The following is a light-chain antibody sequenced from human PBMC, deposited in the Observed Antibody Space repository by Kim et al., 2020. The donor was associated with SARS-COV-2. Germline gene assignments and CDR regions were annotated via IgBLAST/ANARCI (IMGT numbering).Light chain of an antibody. Sequence: QPVLIQPASVSGTPGQRVTITCSGSSSNIGSNTVNWYQQLPGTAPQVLIYRNNQRPSGVPDRFSGSKSGTSASLAISGLQSEDEADYYCAVWDDGLTGPAFGGGTKVTVL. J-gene: IGLJ3*02. V-gene: IGLV1-44*01. CDR1: SSNIGSNT. CDR2: RNN. CDR3: AVWDDGLTGPA.